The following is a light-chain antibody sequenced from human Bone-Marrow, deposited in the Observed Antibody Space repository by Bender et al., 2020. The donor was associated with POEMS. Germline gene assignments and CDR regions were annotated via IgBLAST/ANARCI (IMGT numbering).Light chain of an antibody. V-gene: IGLV3-27*01. CDR2: RDN. Sequence: SYELTQPSSVSVSPGQTATIACSGDLLADKYARWSQQKPGQAPVQVIYRDNERPSGIPERFSGSSSGTTVTLTISGAQVEDEADYYCYSEADNHHWVFGGGTKLTVL. CDR1: LLADKY. CDR3: YSEADNHHWV. J-gene: IGLJ3*02.